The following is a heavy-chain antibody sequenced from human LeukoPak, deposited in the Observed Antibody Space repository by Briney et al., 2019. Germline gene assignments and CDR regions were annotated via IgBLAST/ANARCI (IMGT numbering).Heavy chain of an antibody. D-gene: IGHD2-15*01. J-gene: IGHJ6*03. CDR2: IYSGGST. Sequence: GGSLRLSCAASGFTVSSNYMSWVRQAPGKGLEWVSVIYSGGSTYYADSVKGRFTISRDNSKNTLYLQMNSLRAEDTAVYYCARGRYCSGGSFYSDWLNSLYYYYYYMDVWGKGTTVTVSS. V-gene: IGHV3-53*01. CDR1: GFTVSSNY. CDR3: ARGRYCSGGSFYSDWLNSLYYYYYYMDV.